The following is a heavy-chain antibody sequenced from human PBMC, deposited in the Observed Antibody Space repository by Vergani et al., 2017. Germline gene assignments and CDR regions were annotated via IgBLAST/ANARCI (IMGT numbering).Heavy chain of an antibody. CDR1: GGSFSGYY. J-gene: IGHJ5*02. CDR3: ARHRPAGRNWFDP. Sequence: QVQLQQWGAGLLKPSETLSLTCAVYGGSFSGYYWSWIRQPPGKGLEWIGEINHSGSTNYNPSLKSRVTISVDTSKNQCYLKLSSVTAADTAVYYCARHRPAGRNWFDPWGQGTLVTVSS. V-gene: IGHV4-34*01. D-gene: IGHD6-13*01. CDR2: INHSGST.